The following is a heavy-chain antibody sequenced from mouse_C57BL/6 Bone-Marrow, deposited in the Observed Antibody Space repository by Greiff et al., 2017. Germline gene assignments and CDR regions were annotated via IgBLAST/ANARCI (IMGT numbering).Heavy chain of an antibody. D-gene: IGHD3-1*01. J-gene: IGHJ4*01. CDR2: IDPETGGT. Sequence: LVESGAELVRPGASVTLSCKASGYTFTDYEMHWVKQTPVHGLEWIGAIDPETGGTAYNQKFKGKAILTADKSSSTAYMELRSLTSEDSAVYYCTRLAASDWGQGTSVTVSS. CDR3: TRLAASD. CDR1: GYTFTDYE. V-gene: IGHV1-15*01.